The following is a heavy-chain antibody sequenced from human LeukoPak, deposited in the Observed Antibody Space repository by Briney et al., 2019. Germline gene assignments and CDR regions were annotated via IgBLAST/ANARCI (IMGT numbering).Heavy chain of an antibody. J-gene: IGHJ4*02. D-gene: IGHD3-10*01. Sequence: PSQTLSLTCTVSGGSISSGDYYWSWVRQPPGKGLEWIGYIYYSGSTYYNPSLKSRVTISVDTSKNQFSLKLSSVTAADTAVYYCARGSPYYYGSGSYYRFDYWGQGTLVTVSS. CDR2: IYYSGST. V-gene: IGHV4-30-4*01. CDR1: GGSISSGDYY. CDR3: ARGSPYYYGSGSYYRFDY.